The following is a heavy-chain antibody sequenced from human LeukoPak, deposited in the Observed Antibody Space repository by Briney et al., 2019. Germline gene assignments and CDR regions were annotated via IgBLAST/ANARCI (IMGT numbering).Heavy chain of an antibody. CDR3: AREQWPSGSNYYYGMDV. CDR1: GFTFDDYA. D-gene: IGHD6-19*01. CDR2: ISWNSGSI. V-gene: IGHV3-9*01. Sequence: GGSLRLSCAASGFTFDDYAMHWVRQAPGKGLEWVSGISWNSGSIGYADSVKGRFTISRDNAKNSLYLQMNSLRAEDTAVYYCAREQWPSGSNYYYGMDVWGQGTTVTVSS. J-gene: IGHJ6*02.